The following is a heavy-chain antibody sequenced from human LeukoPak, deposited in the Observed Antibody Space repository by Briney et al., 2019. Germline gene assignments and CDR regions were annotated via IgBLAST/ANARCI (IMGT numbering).Heavy chain of an antibody. CDR3: ARGSSGYPDYFDY. Sequence: GGSLRLPCAASGFTFSSYSMNWVRQAPGKGLEWVSYISSSSSTIYYADSVKGRFTISRDNAKNSLYLQMNSLRAEDTAVYYCARGSSGYPDYFDYWGQGTLVTVSS. D-gene: IGHD3-22*01. CDR2: ISSSSSTI. CDR1: GFTFSSYS. V-gene: IGHV3-48*01. J-gene: IGHJ4*02.